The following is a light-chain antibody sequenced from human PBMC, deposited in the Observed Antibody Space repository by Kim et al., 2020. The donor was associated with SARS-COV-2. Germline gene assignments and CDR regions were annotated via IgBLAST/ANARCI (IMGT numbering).Light chain of an antibody. CDR1: QDISRY. J-gene: IGKJ1*01. CDR2: TAS. V-gene: IGKV1-39*01. CDR3: QQTYSASRT. Sequence: DIQLTQSPSSLSASVGDRVTITCRASQDISRYLNWYQQKPGKAPKLLIYTASSLQSGVPSRFTGSGSETDFTLTISSLQPEDFATYYCQQTYSASRTFGQGTKGDIK.